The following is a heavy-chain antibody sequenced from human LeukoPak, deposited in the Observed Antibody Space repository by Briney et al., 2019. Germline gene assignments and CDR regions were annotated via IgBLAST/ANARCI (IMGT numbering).Heavy chain of an antibody. V-gene: IGHV3-30*04. CDR1: GFTFSSYA. Sequence: GGSLRLSCAASGFTFSSYAMHWVRQAPGKGLEWVAVISYDGSNKYYADSVKGRFTISRDNSKNTLYLQMNSLRAEDTAVYYCARDGPLKDGDRPATYYYYYMDVWGKGTTVTVSS. J-gene: IGHJ6*03. D-gene: IGHD4-17*01. CDR3: ARDGPLKDGDRPATYYYYYMDV. CDR2: ISYDGSNK.